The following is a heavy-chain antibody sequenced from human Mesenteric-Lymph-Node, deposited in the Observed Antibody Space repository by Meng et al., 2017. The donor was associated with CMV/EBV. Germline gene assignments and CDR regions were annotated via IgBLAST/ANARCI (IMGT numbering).Heavy chain of an antibody. J-gene: IGHJ5*02. CDR1: SYY. CDR3: ARVEGGLRFLEWLTPSNRLFDP. D-gene: IGHD3-3*01. V-gene: IGHV4-39*07. Sequence: SYYGGRTRQPPGEGLGWIGGIYYSGSAYYNPSLESRVTISVNTSKNQFSLKLSSVTAADTAVYYCARVEGGLRFLEWLTPSNRLFDPWGQGTLVTVSS. CDR2: IYYSGSA.